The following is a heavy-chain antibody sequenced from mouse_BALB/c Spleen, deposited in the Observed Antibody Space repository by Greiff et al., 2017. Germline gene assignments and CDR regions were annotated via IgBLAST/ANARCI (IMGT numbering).Heavy chain of an antibody. V-gene: IGHV10-1*02. CDR3: GREGLGNWENY. CDR1: GFTFNTYA. CDR2: IRSKSNNYAT. Sequence: DVHLVESGGGLVQPKGSLKLSCAASGFTFNTYAMNWVRQAPGKGLEWVARIRSKSNNYATYYADSVKDRFTISRDDSQSMLYLQMNNLKTEDTAMYYCGREGLGNWENYWGQGTTLTVSS. D-gene: IGHD4-1*01. J-gene: IGHJ2*01.